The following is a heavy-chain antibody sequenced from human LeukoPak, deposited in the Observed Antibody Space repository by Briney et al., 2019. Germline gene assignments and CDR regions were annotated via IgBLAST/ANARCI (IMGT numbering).Heavy chain of an antibody. J-gene: IGHJ6*02. CDR2: IYSGGST. V-gene: IGHV3-53*04. CDR1: GFTVSSNY. Sequence: VGLLRLSCAASGFTVSSNYMSWVRQAPGNGLEWVSVIYSGGSTYYADSVKGRFTISRHNSKNTLYLQMNSLRAEATAVYYCARGLGSVSSYGMDVWGQGTTVTVSS. D-gene: IGHD1-26*01. CDR3: ARGLGSVSSYGMDV.